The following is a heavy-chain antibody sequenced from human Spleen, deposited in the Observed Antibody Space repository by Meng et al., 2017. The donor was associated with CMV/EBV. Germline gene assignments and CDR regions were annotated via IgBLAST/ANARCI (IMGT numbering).Heavy chain of an antibody. Sequence: ASVKVSCKASGYTFTSYYIHWVPQAPGQGLEWMGIINPSGGSTSYAQKFQGRVTMTRDTSTTTVSMELSSLRSEDTAVYYCARSREGSNRFETDYWGQGTLVTVSS. V-gene: IGHV1-46*01. J-gene: IGHJ4*02. D-gene: IGHD3-10*01. CDR3: ARSREGSNRFETDY. CDR2: INPSGGST. CDR1: GYTFTSYY.